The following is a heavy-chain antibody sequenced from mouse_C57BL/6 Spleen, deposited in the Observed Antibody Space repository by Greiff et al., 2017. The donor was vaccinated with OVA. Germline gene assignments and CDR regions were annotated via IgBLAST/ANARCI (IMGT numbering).Heavy chain of an antibody. CDR3: ARGGSSYVYFDV. Sequence: EVKLVESGAELVKPGASVKLSCTASGFNIKDYYMHWVKQRTEQGLEWIGRIDPEDGETKYAPKFQGKAPITADTSSNTAYLQLSRLTSEDTAVYYCARGGSSYVYFDVWGKGTTVTVSS. V-gene: IGHV14-2*01. CDR2: IDPEDGET. D-gene: IGHD1-1*01. J-gene: IGHJ1*03. CDR1: GFNIKDYY.